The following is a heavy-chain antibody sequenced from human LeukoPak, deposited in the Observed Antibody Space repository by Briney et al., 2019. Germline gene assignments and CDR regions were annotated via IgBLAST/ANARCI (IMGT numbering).Heavy chain of an antibody. D-gene: IGHD2-15*01. V-gene: IGHV1-2*06. CDR1: GYTFTGYY. Sequence: ASVKVSCKASGYTFTGYYMHWVRQAPGQGLEWMGRINPNSGGTNYAQKFQGRVTMTRDTSISTAYMELSRLRSDDTAVYYRARDEYCSGGSCYSGDYWGQGTLVTVSS. CDR3: ARDEYCSGGSCYSGDY. J-gene: IGHJ4*02. CDR2: INPNSGGT.